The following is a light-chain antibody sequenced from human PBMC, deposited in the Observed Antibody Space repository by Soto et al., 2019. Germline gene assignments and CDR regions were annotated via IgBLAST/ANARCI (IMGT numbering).Light chain of an antibody. CDR1: SSNIGSGYD. Sequence: QSVLTQPPSVSGAPGQRVTISCTGSSSNIGSGYDVHWYQQLPGTAPKLLIYGNNNRPSGVPDRFSGSKSGTSASLAITGLHAEDEADYYCQSYDGSLSGVVFGGGTKLTVL. J-gene: IGLJ2*01. V-gene: IGLV1-40*01. CDR2: GNN. CDR3: QSYDGSLSGVV.